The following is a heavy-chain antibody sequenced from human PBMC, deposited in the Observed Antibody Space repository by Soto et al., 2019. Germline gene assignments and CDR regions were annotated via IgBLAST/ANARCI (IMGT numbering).Heavy chain of an antibody. J-gene: IGHJ4*02. D-gene: IGHD3-10*01. Sequence: EVQLLESGGGLVQPGGSLRLSCEASGLTFNNYAMPWVRQAPGKGLEWVSAISGGGDTTSYADSVKGRFTVSRDGSKNTLYLQMSSLRAEDTALYYCAKGRGGSGSLTPRVDFWGQGTLVTVSS. V-gene: IGHV3-23*01. CDR3: AKGRGGSGSLTPRVDF. CDR1: GLTFNNYA. CDR2: ISGGGDTT.